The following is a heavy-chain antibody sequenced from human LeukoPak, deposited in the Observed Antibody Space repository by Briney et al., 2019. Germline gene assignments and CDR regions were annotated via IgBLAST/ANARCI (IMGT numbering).Heavy chain of an antibody. CDR1: GYSFTNYD. CDR2: MNPNSGNT. D-gene: IGHD3-22*01. Sequence: ASVSVSFRASGYSFTNYDINWVRQAPGQGLEGGGWMNPNSGNTAYTQKFQGRVTMTRNTSIRTAYMELSSLKSEDTAVYFCARADYDTSASTRKQIDYWGQGTLVTVSS. V-gene: IGHV1-8*01. J-gene: IGHJ4*02. CDR3: ARADYDTSASTRKQIDY.